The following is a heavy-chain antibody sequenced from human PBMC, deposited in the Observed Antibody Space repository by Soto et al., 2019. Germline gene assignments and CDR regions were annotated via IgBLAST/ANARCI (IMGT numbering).Heavy chain of an antibody. CDR1: GFTFSSYS. Sequence: PGGSLRLSCAASGFTFSSYSMNWVRQAPGKGLEWVSAISCIGGITYYADSVKGRFTISRDNSKNTLYLQMNSLRAEDTAVYYCASSWDYNDINWFDPWGQGTLVTVSS. V-gene: IGHV3-23*01. CDR2: ISCIGGIT. CDR3: ASSWDYNDINWFDP. J-gene: IGHJ5*02. D-gene: IGHD1-7*01.